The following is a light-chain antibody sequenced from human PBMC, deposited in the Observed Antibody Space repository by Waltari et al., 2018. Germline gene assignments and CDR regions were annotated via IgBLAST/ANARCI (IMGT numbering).Light chain of an antibody. CDR1: GSAVGATDL. CDR2: DVT. V-gene: IGLV2-14*03. J-gene: IGLJ2*01. CDR3: SSQTLDGLVL. Sequence: QSALTQPASVSGSPAQSITITCSGLGSAVGATDLVSWHQHHPGKAPQVIIYDVTNRPSGVSDRFSASKSANTASLTISRLQPEDEADYYCSSQTLDGLVLFGGGTRLTVL.